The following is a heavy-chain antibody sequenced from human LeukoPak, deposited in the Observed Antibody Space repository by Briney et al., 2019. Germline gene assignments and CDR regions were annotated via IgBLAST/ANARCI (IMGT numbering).Heavy chain of an antibody. D-gene: IGHD1-26*01. CDR2: IYHSGTT. Sequence: SGTLSLTCAVSGGSISTHWWSWVRRPPGKGLEWIGGIYHSGTTNSNPSLKSRVTISIDKTKNQFSLSLSSVTAADTAVYYCAREMTLGAFDIWGQGTMVTVSS. V-gene: IGHV4-4*02. CDR1: GGSISTHW. CDR3: AREMTLGAFDI. J-gene: IGHJ3*02.